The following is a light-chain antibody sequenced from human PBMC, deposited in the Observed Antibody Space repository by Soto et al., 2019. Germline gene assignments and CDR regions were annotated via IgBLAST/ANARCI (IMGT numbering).Light chain of an antibody. Sequence: EIVLMQSPGTLSLSPGERATLSCRASQSVTNNYLAWYQQKPGQAPRLLIYGASSRATGVPDRFSGSGSGTDFTLTITRLEPEDFAVYYCQQYGISPLMYTWGQGTKLGVK. V-gene: IGKV3-20*01. CDR1: QSVTNNY. CDR2: GAS. CDR3: QQYGISPLMYT. J-gene: IGKJ2*01.